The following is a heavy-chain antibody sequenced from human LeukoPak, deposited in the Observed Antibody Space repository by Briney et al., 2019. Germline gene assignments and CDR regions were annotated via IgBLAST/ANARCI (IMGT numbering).Heavy chain of an antibody. J-gene: IGHJ4*02. CDR1: GYTFTSYG. D-gene: IGHD2-15*01. CDR3: ARDYLAVLPGGY. CDR2: ISAYNGNT. V-gene: IGHV1-18*01. Sequence: ASVKVSCKASGYTFTSYGISWVRQAPGQGLEWMGWISAYNGNTNYAQKLQDRVTMTTDTSTSTAYMELRSLRSDDTAVYYCARDYLAVLPGGYWGQGTLVTVSS.